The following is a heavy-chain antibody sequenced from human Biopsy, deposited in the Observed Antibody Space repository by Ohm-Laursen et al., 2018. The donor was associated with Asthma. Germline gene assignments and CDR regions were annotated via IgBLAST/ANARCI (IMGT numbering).Heavy chain of an antibody. V-gene: IGHV3-53*01. D-gene: IGHD3-22*01. CDR1: GFAVSRDY. CDR3: SRGDSSNWSHYYFDY. J-gene: IGHJ4*02. Sequence: SLRLSCAASGFAVSRDYMFWVRQAPGKGLEWVSVIYSGGTSHTADSARGRFTISIDCSKNTLYLQMHSLRAEDTAVYYCSRGDSSNWSHYYFDYWGQGTLVTVSS. CDR2: IYSGGTS.